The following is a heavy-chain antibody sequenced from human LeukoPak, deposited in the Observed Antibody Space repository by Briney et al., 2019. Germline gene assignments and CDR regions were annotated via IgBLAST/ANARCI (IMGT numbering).Heavy chain of an antibody. CDR1: GGSFSSGCYY. V-gene: IGHV4-61*01. J-gene: IGHJ5*02. CDR2: IYYRGST. CDR3: ASLYCSRTSCYFLDP. Sequence: SETLSLTCTVSGGSFSSGCYYWSWIRQPPGKGLEWIGYIYYRGSTNYNPSLKSRVTMSLDTSQNQVSLKLSSVTAADTAVYYCASLYCSRTSCYFLDPWGQGTLVTVSP. D-gene: IGHD2-2*01.